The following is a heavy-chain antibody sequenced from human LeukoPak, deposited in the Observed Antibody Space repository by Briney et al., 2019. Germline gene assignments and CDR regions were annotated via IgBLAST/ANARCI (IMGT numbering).Heavy chain of an antibody. D-gene: IGHD6-25*01. Sequence: PGGSLRLSCAASGFTFSSYSMNWVRQAPGKGPEWVSYFSSSSSTIYYADSVKGRFTISRDNAKNSLYLQMNSLRAEDTAVYYCASKQRRDGMDVWGQGTTVTVSS. J-gene: IGHJ6*02. CDR3: ASKQRRDGMDV. V-gene: IGHV3-48*04. CDR2: FSSSSSTI. CDR1: GFTFSSYS.